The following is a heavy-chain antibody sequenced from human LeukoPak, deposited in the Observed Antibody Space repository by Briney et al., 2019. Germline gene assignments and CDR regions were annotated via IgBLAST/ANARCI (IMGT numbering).Heavy chain of an antibody. CDR2: INPNSGDT. D-gene: IGHD3-10*01. CDR3: ASSSSGSYSDY. Sequence: ASLKVSCKASGYTFAGYYMHWVRQAPGHGVEWMGWINPNSGDTNYAQKFQGRVTMTRDTSISTAYMELSRLRSDDTAVYYCASSSSGSYSDYWGQGTLVTVSS. CDR1: GYTFAGYY. J-gene: IGHJ4*02. V-gene: IGHV1-2*02.